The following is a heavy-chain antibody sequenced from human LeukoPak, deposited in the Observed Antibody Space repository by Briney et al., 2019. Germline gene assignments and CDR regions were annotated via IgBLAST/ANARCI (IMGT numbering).Heavy chain of an antibody. J-gene: IGHJ4*02. V-gene: IGHV3-21*01. D-gene: IGHD6-19*01. CDR2: ISSSSSYI. Sequence: GGSLRLSCAASGFTFSSYSMNWVRQAPGKGLEWVSSISSSSSYIYYADSVKGRFTISRDNAKNSLYLQMNSLRAEDTAVYYCARDLGIAVAGTLYWGQGTLVTVSS. CDR3: ARDLGIAVAGTLY. CDR1: GFTFSSYS.